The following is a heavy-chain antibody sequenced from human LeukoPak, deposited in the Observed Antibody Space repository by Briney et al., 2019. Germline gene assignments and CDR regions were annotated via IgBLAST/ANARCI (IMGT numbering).Heavy chain of an antibody. CDR2: IKQDGSLR. J-gene: IGHJ3*02. Sequence: GGSLRLSCAASGFTISNHYMSWVRQAPGKGLEWVANIKQDGSLRYYVESVKGRFAVSRDNAKNSVYLQMNSLRAEDTAVYYCAKDRQWRYCSSTSCYRKSVDAFDIWGQGTMVTVSS. D-gene: IGHD2-2*01. CDR1: GFTISNHY. CDR3: AKDRQWRYCSSTSCYRKSVDAFDI. V-gene: IGHV3-7*03.